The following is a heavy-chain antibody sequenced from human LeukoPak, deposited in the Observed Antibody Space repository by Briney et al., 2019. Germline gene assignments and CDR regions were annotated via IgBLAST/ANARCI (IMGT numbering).Heavy chain of an antibody. CDR3: ARGAAGYSGYDRDYYYYMDV. V-gene: IGHV3-21*01. D-gene: IGHD5-12*01. J-gene: IGHJ6*03. CDR1: GFTFSSYS. CDR2: ISTSSIYI. Sequence: GGSLRLSCAASGFTFSSYSMNWVRQAPGKGLEWVSSISTSSIYIYYADSVKGRFTISRDNAKNSLFLQMNSLRAEDTAVYYCARGAAGYSGYDRDYYYYMDVWGKGTTVTVSS.